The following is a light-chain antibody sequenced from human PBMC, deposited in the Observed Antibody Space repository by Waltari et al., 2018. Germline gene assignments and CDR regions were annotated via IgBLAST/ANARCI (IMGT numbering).Light chain of an antibody. CDR2: GTS. J-gene: IGKJ1*01. Sequence: EIVLAQSPGTLSLSPGERATLPCRASQSVSRSLAWYQQKPGQAPRLLIYGTSIRATGIPDRFSGSGSGTDFSLTISRVESEDFAVYYCQHYVRLPGTFGQGTKVEIK. CDR3: QHYVRLPGT. CDR1: QSVSRS. V-gene: IGKV3-20*01.